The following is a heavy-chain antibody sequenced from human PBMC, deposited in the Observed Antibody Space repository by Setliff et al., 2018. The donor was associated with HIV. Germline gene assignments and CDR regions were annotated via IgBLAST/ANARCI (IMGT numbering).Heavy chain of an antibody. Sequence: SGPTLVNPTQTLTLTCAFPGFSLTTSAVGVGWIRQPPGKALEWLALIYWDDDKRYRSSLKSRLTITKDTSKNQVVLTMTNMDPVDTATYYCAHSLYCSSSNCSGLLFDYWGQGTLVTVS. CDR3: AHSLYCSSSNCSGLLFDY. CDR1: GFSLTTSAVG. D-gene: IGHD2-2*01. V-gene: IGHV2-5*02. CDR2: IYWDDDK. J-gene: IGHJ4*02.